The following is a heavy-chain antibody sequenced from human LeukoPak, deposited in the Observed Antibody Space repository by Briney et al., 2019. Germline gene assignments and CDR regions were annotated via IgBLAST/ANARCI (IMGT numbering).Heavy chain of an antibody. CDR3: AKGGQYSSSSHFDY. CDR1: GFTFSSYS. V-gene: IGHV3-30*18. D-gene: IGHD6-6*01. CDR2: ISYDGSNE. J-gene: IGHJ4*02. Sequence: GGSLRLSCAASGFTFSSYSMSWVRQAPGKGLEWVAVISYDGSNEYYADSVKGRFTISRDNSKNTLYLQMNSLRAEDTAVYYCAKGGQYSSSSHFDYWGQGTLVTVSS.